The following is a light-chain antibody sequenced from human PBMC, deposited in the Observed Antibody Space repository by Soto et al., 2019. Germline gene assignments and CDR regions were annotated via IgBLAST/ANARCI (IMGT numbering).Light chain of an antibody. Sequence: QSVLTQPPSASGTPGQRVTISCSGSSSNIGTNTVNWYQQLPGTAPKLLIYRNNQRPSGVPDRFSGSKSGTSASLAISGLQSEDEADYYCAVWDDSLNGPVFGGGTQLTVL. CDR2: RNN. CDR1: SSNIGTNT. CDR3: AVWDDSLNGPV. J-gene: IGLJ2*01. V-gene: IGLV1-44*01.